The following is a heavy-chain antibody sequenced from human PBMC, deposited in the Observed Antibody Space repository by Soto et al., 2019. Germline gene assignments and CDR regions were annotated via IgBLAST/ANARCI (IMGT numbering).Heavy chain of an antibody. D-gene: IGHD3-22*01. J-gene: IGHJ4*02. Sequence: LRLSCAASGFTFSDYYMSWIRQAPGKGLEWVSYISSSDSIVSYADSVKGRFTISRDNAKNSLYLQMNSLRAEDTAVYFCARDLGYYDSSGYFDYWGQGTLVTVSS. CDR1: GFTFSDYY. CDR3: ARDLGYYDSSGYFDY. V-gene: IGHV3-11*01. CDR2: ISSSDSIV.